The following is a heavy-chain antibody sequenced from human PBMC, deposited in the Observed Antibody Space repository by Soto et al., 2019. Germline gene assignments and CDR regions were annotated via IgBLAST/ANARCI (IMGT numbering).Heavy chain of an antibody. D-gene: IGHD3-22*01. CDR3: ARFYYDSSGYYYDY. V-gene: IGHV4-61*01. J-gene: IGHJ4*02. CDR2: IYYSGST. Sequence: LETLSLTCTVSGGSVSSGSYYWSWIRQPPGKGLEWIGYIYYSGSTNYNPSLKSRVTISVDTSKNQFSLKLSSVTAADTAVYYCARFYYDSSGYYYDYWGQGTLVTVS. CDR1: GGSVSSGSYY.